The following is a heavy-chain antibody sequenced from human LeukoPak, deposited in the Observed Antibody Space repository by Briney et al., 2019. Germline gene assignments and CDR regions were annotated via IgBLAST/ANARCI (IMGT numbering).Heavy chain of an antibody. CDR1: GYTFTSYY. CDR2: INPSGGST. J-gene: IGHJ6*02. D-gene: IGHD5-12*01. V-gene: IGHV1-46*01. CDR3: AVLLGGLRQIGYYYYGMDV. Sequence: GASVKVSCKASGYTFTSYYMHWVRQAPGQGLEWMGIINPSGGSTSYAQKFQGRVTMTRDTSTSTVYMELSSLRSEDTAVYYCAVLLGGLRQIGYYYYGMDVWGQGTTVTVSS.